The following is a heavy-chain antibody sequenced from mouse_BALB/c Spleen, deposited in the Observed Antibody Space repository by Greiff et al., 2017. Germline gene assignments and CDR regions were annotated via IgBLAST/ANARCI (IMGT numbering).Heavy chain of an antibody. D-gene: IGHD1-1*01. Sequence: EVKLMESGGGLVKPGGSLKLSCAASGFTFSDYYMYWVRQTPEKRLEWVATISDGGSYTYYPDSVKGRFTISRDNAKNNLYLQMSSLKSEDTAMYYCARVYGGDYWGQGTSVTVSS. CDR1: GFTFSDYY. V-gene: IGHV5-4*02. J-gene: IGHJ4*01. CDR2: ISDGGSYT. CDR3: ARVYGGDY.